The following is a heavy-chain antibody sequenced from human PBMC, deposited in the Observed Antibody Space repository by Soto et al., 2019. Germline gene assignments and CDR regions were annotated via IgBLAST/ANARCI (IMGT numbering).Heavy chain of an antibody. D-gene: IGHD3-10*01. CDR2: INYSGRT. Sequence: SETLSLTCRLSSGSISSSDYYWSLIRQPPGKGLEWIGYINYSGRTYYKPSLKSRVSISIDTSKNQFSLRLTSVTAADTAVYYCTTQGFGGLHGLVDVWGQGTTVTVS. CDR3: TTQGFGGLHGLVDV. V-gene: IGHV4-30-4*01. CDR1: SGSISSSDYY. J-gene: IGHJ6*02.